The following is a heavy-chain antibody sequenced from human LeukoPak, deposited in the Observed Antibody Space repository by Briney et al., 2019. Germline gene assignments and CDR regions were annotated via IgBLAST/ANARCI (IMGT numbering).Heavy chain of an antibody. J-gene: IGHJ4*02. Sequence: ASVKVSCKASGYTFTGYYMHWVRQAPGQGLEWMGWINPNSGGTNYAQKFQGRVTMTEDTSTDTAYMELSSLRSEDTAVYYCAAYYCGGDCYHQSPFDYWGQGTLVTVSS. D-gene: IGHD2-21*02. CDR2: INPNSGGT. CDR3: AAYYCGGDCYHQSPFDY. CDR1: GYTFTGYY. V-gene: IGHV1-2*02.